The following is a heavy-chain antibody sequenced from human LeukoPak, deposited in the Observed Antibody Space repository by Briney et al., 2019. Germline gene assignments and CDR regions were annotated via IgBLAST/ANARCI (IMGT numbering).Heavy chain of an antibody. J-gene: IGHJ4*02. CDR3: ARGYDFWSGYAL. CDR2: IVVGSGNT. Sequence: SVKVSCKASGFTFTSSAVQWVRQARGQRLEWIGWIVVGSGNTNYAQKFQERVTITRDMSTSTAYMELSSLRSEDTAVYYCARGYDFWSGYALWGQGTLVTVSS. V-gene: IGHV1-58*01. CDR1: GFTFTSSA. D-gene: IGHD3-3*01.